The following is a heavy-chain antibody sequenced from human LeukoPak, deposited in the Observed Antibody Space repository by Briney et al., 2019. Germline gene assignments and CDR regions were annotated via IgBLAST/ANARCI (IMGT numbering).Heavy chain of an antibody. D-gene: IGHD4-23*01. J-gene: IGHJ4*02. Sequence: SVKVSCKASGGTFSSYAISWVRQAPGQGLEWMGGIIPIFGTANYAQKFQGRVTITADESTSTAYMELSSLRSEDTAVYYCARGDWNGGNSVEAHFDYWGQGTLVTVSS. CDR3: ARGDWNGGNSVEAHFDY. V-gene: IGHV1-69*01. CDR1: GGTFSSYA. CDR2: IIPIFGTA.